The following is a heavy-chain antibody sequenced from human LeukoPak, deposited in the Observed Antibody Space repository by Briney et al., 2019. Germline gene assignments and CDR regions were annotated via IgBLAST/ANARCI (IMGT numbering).Heavy chain of an antibody. CDR3: ASESPYCGGDCYSGWFDP. D-gene: IGHD2-21*02. CDR2: INPSGGST. CDR1: GYTFTSYG. V-gene: IGHV1-46*01. J-gene: IGHJ5*02. Sequence: GASVKVSCKASGYTFTSYGISWVRQAPGQGLEWMGIINPSGGSTSYAQKFQGRVTMTRDTSTSTVYMELSSLRSEDTAVYYCASESPYCGGDCYSGWFDPWGQGTLVTVSS.